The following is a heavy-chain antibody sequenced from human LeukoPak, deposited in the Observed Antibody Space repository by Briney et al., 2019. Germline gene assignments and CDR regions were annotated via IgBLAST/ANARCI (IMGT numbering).Heavy chain of an antibody. V-gene: IGHV4-4*07. D-gene: IGHD1-26*01. Sequence: SETLSLTCTVSGGSISSYYWSWIRQPAGKGLEWIGRIYTSGSTYYNPSLKRRVTISVDTSKNHFSLNLSSVTDADTAAYYCARIIVGATSNYYYYYMDVWGKGTTVTVSS. CDR1: GGSISSYY. J-gene: IGHJ6*03. CDR2: IYTSGST. CDR3: ARIIVGATSNYYYYYMDV.